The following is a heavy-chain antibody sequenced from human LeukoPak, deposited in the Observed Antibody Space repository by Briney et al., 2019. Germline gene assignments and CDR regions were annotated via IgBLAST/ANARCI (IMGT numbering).Heavy chain of an antibody. V-gene: IGHV4-59*01. D-gene: IGHD4-11*01. CDR3: ARARRLANAFDI. Sequence: PSETLSLTCTVSGGSISSYYWSWTRQPPGKGLEWIGYIYYSGSTNYNPSLKSRVTISVDTSKNQFSLKLSSVTAADTAVYYCARARRLANAFDIWGQGTMVTVSS. J-gene: IGHJ3*02. CDR1: GGSISSYY. CDR2: IYYSGST.